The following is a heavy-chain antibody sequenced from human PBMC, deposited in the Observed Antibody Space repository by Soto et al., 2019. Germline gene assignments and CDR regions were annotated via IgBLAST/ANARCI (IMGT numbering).Heavy chain of an antibody. CDR1: GYTFTSYG. CDR2: INAANGDT. J-gene: IGHJ5*02. D-gene: IGHD6-13*01. CDR3: VRRHVSATGIDWFDP. V-gene: IGHV1-3*01. Sequence: ASMKVACKASGYTFTSYGIHWVRQAPGQRLEWMGWINAANGDTKYSPKFQGRVTITRDTSASTAYMELSSLRSEDTAVYYCVRRHVSATGIDWFDPWGQGTLVTVSS.